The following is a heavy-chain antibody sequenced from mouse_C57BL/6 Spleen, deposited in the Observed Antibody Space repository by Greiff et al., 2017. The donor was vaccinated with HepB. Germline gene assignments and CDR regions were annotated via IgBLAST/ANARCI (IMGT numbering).Heavy chain of an antibody. Sequence: EVQLQQSGTVLARPGASVKMSCKTSGYTFTSYWMHWVKQRPGQGLEWIGAIYPGNSDTSYNQKFKGKAKLTAVTSASTAYMELSSLTNEDSAVYYCTRSRWLPHYFDYWGQGTTLTVSS. D-gene: IGHD2-3*01. V-gene: IGHV1-5*01. CDR1: GYTFTSYW. J-gene: IGHJ2*01. CDR3: TRSRWLPHYFDY. CDR2: IYPGNSDT.